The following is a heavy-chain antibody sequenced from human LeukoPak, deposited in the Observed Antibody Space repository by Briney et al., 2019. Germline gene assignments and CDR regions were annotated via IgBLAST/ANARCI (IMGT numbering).Heavy chain of an antibody. V-gene: IGHV1-8*03. CDR1: GYTFTSYD. CDR2: MNPNSGNT. Sequence: ASVKVSCKASGYTFTSYDINWVRQATGQGLEWMGWMNPNSGNTGYAQKFQGRVTITRNTSISTAYMELSSLRSEDTAAYYCARGRALYGSGSDYWGQGTLVTVSS. CDR3: ARGRALYGSGSDY. J-gene: IGHJ4*02. D-gene: IGHD3-10*01.